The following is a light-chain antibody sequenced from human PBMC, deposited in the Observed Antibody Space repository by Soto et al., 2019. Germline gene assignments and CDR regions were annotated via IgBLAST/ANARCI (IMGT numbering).Light chain of an antibody. Sequence: EIVLTQSPATLSLSPGERVTLSCRASQSVSSYLAWYQQKPGQAPRLLIHEASNKATGIPVRFSGSGAGTDFTLTISSLEPEDFAVYYCQQRTNWPPTFGQGTRLEIK. V-gene: IGKV3-11*01. J-gene: IGKJ5*01. CDR1: QSVSSY. CDR3: QQRTNWPPT. CDR2: EAS.